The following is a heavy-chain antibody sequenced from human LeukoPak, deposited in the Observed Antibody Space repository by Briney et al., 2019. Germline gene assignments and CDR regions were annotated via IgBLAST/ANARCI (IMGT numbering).Heavy chain of an antibody. Sequence: SETLSLTCAVYSWSFSGYYWSWIRQPPGKGLEWIGNLYYSGSTYYNPSLKSRVTISVDTSKNQFSLKLSSVTAADTAVYYCATSEYYDILTGYYLAPYYFDYWGQGTLVTVSS. V-gene: IGHV4-34*01. CDR1: SWSFSGYY. J-gene: IGHJ4*02. D-gene: IGHD3-9*01. CDR3: ATSEYYDILTGYYLAPYYFDY. CDR2: LYYSGST.